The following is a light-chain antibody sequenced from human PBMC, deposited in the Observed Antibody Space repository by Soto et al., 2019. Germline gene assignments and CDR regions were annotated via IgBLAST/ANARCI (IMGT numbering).Light chain of an antibody. Sequence: DIQMTQSPSSLYASLGDRVTITCRASQSINRFLNWYQHQPGKAPKVLIYAASNLQSGVPSRFNGNGSGTDFTLTISSLQAEDFATYFCQQTYRPSYTFAQGTRLEIK. J-gene: IGKJ2*01. CDR1: QSINRF. CDR3: QQTYRPSYT. CDR2: AAS. V-gene: IGKV1-39*01.